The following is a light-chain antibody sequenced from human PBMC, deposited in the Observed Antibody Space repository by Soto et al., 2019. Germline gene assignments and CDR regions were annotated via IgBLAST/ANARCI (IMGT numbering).Light chain of an antibody. CDR2: EGS. V-gene: IGLV2-23*03. J-gene: IGLJ2*01. CDR1: SSDVGSYNL. Sequence: QSALTQPASVSGSPGQSITISCTGTSSDVGSYNLVSWYQQHPGKAPKLMIYEGSKRPSGVSNRFSGSKSGNTASQTISGLQAEDEADYYCCSYAGSSTFVFGGGTKVTVL. CDR3: CSYAGSSTFV.